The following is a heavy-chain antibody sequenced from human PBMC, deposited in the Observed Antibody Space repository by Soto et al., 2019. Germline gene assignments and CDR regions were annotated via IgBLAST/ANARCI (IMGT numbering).Heavy chain of an antibody. Sequence: SVKVSCKASGGTFSSYAISWVRQAPGQGLEWMGGIIPIFGTANYAQKFQGRVTITADESTSTAYMELSSLRSEDTAVYYCAITPGYDLEEYYGMDVWGQGTTVTVSS. D-gene: IGHD5-12*01. J-gene: IGHJ6*02. CDR2: IIPIFGTA. CDR1: GGTFSSYA. V-gene: IGHV1-69*13. CDR3: AITPGYDLEEYYGMDV.